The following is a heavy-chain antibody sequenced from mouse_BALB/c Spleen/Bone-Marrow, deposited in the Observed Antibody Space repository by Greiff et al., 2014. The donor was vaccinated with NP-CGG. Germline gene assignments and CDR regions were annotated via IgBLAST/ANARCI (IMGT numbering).Heavy chain of an antibody. CDR1: GFNIKDTY. Sequence: VPLKPSWAELVKPGASVKLSFTASGFNIKDTYMHWGEQRPEQGLEWIGRIDPANGNTKNAPKFQGKATITADTSSNTAYLQLSSLTSEDTAVYYCARTAPENFDYWGQGTTLTVSS. J-gene: IGHJ2*01. V-gene: IGHV14-3*02. CDR3: ARTAPENFDY. D-gene: IGHD1-2*01. CDR2: IDPANGNT.